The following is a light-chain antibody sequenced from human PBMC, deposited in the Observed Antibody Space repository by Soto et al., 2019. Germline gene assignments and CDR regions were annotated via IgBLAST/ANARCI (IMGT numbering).Light chain of an antibody. CDR3: AAWDDSLSGVV. CDR1: SSNIGSNY. V-gene: IGLV1-47*01. J-gene: IGLJ3*02. Sequence: QSVLTQPPSASGTPGQRVTISCSGSSSNIGSNYVYWYQQLPGTAPKLLIYRNDQRPSGVPDRFSGSKSGTSASLAISWLRSDDEADYYCAAWDDSLSGVVFGGGTQLTVL. CDR2: RND.